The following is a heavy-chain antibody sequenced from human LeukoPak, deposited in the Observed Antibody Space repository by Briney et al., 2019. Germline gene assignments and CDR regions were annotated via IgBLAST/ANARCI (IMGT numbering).Heavy chain of an antibody. CDR3: ARERSGGIG. Sequence: PSQTLSLTCTVSGGSISGGSYYWSWIRQPAGKGLEWIGRIYTSGSTNYNPSLKSRVTISVDTSKNQSSLKLSSVTAADTAVYYCARERSGGIGWGQGTLVTVSS. D-gene: IGHD2-15*01. V-gene: IGHV4-61*02. J-gene: IGHJ4*02. CDR1: GGSISGGSYY. CDR2: IYTSGST.